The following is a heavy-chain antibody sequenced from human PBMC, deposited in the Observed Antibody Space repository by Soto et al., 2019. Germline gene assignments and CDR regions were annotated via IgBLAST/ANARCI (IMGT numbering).Heavy chain of an antibody. V-gene: IGHV3-66*01. J-gene: IGHJ4*02. CDR3: VGYSHKGY. CDR2: IYSAGST. D-gene: IGHD3-16*02. Sequence: EEQLVESGGDLVQPGGSLRLSCAASGFTVSNNYMSCVRQAPGIGLEWVSLIYSAGSTYYADSVKGSFTISGDGSKNTLYLQMNSLRAEETAMYYCVGYSHKGYWGQGTLGTGSS. CDR1: GFTVSNNY.